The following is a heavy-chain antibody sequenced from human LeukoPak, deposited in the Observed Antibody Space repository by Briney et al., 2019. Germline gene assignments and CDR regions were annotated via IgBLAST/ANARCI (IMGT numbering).Heavy chain of an antibody. V-gene: IGHV3-20*04. CDR3: ARAARSNYYDSSGYYFDY. D-gene: IGHD3-22*01. J-gene: IGHJ4*02. CDR2: INWNGGST. Sequence: PGGSLRLSCAASGFTFDDYGMSWVRQAPGKGLEWVSGINWNGGSTGYADSVKGRFTISRDNAKNSLYLQMDSLRAEDTALYYCARAARSNYYDSSGYYFDYWGQGTLVTVSS. CDR1: GFTFDDYG.